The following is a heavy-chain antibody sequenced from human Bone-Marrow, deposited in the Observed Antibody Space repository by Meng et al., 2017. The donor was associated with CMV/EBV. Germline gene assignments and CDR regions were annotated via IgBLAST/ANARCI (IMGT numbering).Heavy chain of an antibody. CDR2: ISYDGNNK. CDR1: GFTFSTYA. D-gene: IGHD3-16*01. V-gene: IGHV3-30*04. Sequence: GESLKISCAASGFTFSTYAMHWVRQTPGKGLDWLAVISYDGNNKYYADSVKGRFTISRDNSKRTVYLHMNNLRVEDSAIFYCARDYARQRAGRPIDYWGQG. J-gene: IGHJ4*02. CDR3: ARDYARQRAGRPIDY.